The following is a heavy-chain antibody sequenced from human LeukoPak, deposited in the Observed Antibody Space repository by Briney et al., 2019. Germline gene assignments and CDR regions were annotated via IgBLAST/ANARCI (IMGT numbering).Heavy chain of an antibody. CDR3: ARDLEGTTFIFSD. Sequence: SETLFLTCTVSGGSISSGDYYWSWIRQPPGKGLEWIGYIYYSGGTYYNPSLKSRVTISVDTSRNQFSLKLSSVTAADTAVYYCARDLEGTTFIFSDWGQGTLVTVSS. CDR2: IYYSGGT. CDR1: GGSISSGDYY. D-gene: IGHD2/OR15-2a*01. V-gene: IGHV4-30-4*01. J-gene: IGHJ4*02.